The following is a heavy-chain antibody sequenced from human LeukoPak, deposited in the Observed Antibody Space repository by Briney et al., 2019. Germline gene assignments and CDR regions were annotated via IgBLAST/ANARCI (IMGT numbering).Heavy chain of an antibody. V-gene: IGHV3-21*01. D-gene: IGHD1-26*01. CDR1: GFTFSSYS. CDR3: ARVLTGEATTEAFDI. J-gene: IGHJ3*02. Sequence: GGSLRLSCAASGFTFSSYSMNWVRPAPGKGLEWVSSISSSSSYIYYAVSVKGRFTISRDNAKNSLYLQMNSLRAEDTAVYYCARVLTGEATTEAFDIWGQGTMVTVSS. CDR2: ISSSSSYI.